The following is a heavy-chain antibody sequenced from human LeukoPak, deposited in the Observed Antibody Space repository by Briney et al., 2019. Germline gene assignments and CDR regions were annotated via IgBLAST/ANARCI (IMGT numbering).Heavy chain of an antibody. CDR3: ARVGGVVVAAKIDY. CDR1: GYTFTSYG. Sequence: ASVKVSCRASGYTFTSYGISWVPQAPGHGLEWMGWISAYNGNTNYAQKLQGRVSMTTDTSTNTAYMELRSLRSEDTGVYYCARVGGVVVAAKIDYWGQGTLVTVSS. D-gene: IGHD2-15*01. V-gene: IGHV1-18*01. CDR2: ISAYNGNT. J-gene: IGHJ4*02.